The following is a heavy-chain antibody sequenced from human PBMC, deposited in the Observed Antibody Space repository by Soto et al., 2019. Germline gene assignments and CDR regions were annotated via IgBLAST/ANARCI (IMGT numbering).Heavy chain of an antibody. CDR1: GYTFTSYG. D-gene: IGHD6-13*01. J-gene: IGHJ6*02. V-gene: IGHV1-18*01. Sequence: ASVKVSCKASGYTFTSYGISWVRQAPGQGLEWMGWISAYNGNTNYAQKLQGRVTMTTDTSTSTAYMELRSLRSDDTAVYYCATNRIIAAAGGYYYYGMDVRGQGTTVTVSS. CDR3: ATNRIIAAAGGYYYYGMDV. CDR2: ISAYNGNT.